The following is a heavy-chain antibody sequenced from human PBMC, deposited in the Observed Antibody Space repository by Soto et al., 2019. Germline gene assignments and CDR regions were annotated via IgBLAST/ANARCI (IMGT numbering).Heavy chain of an antibody. J-gene: IGHJ3*01. CDR1: GYTFTSYG. D-gene: IGHD6-19*01. Sequence: GASVKVSCKASGYTFTSYGISWVRQAPGQGLEWMGWISAYNGNTNYAQKLQGRVTMTTDTSTSTAYMELRSLRSDDTAVYYCAVWYSSGSLELDALAFSGRGTSDPVSS. V-gene: IGHV1-18*01. CDR3: AVWYSSGSLELDALAF. CDR2: ISAYNGNT.